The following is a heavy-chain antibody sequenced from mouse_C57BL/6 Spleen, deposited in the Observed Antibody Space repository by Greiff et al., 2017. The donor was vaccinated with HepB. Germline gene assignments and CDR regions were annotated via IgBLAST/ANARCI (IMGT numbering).Heavy chain of an antibody. CDR2: IYPGDGDT. CDR3: ARGGFSTTVGGYFDY. Sequence: VQLQQSGPELVKPGASVKISCKASGYAFSSSWMNWVKQRPGKGLEWIGRIYPGDGDTNYNGKFKGKATLTADISSRTAYMQLSSLTSEDSAVYFCARGGFSTTVGGYFDYWGQGTTLTVSS. J-gene: IGHJ2*01. D-gene: IGHD1-1*01. CDR1: GYAFSSSW. V-gene: IGHV1-82*01.